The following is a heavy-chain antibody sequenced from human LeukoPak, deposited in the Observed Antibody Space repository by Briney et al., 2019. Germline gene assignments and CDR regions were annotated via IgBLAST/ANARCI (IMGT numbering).Heavy chain of an antibody. CDR1: GYTFINYY. CDR3: ARQVAVAAWEY. CDR2: IYPSDSET. D-gene: IGHD6-19*01. V-gene: IGHV5-51*01. J-gene: IGHJ4*02. Sequence: ASVKVSCKASGYTFINYYMHWVRQAPGQGLEWMGIIYPSDSETRYSPSFQGQVTISADKSISTAYLQWSSLKASDTAMYYCARQVAVAAWEYWGQGTLVPVSS.